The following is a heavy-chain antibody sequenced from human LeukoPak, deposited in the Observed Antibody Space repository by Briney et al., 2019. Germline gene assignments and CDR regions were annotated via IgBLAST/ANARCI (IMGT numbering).Heavy chain of an antibody. CDR3: AELGITIIGGV. V-gene: IGHV3-30*02. CDR2: IRYDASYQ. D-gene: IGHD3-10*02. J-gene: IGHJ6*04. CDR1: GFTFSSYN. Sequence: PGGSLRLSCAASGFTFSSYNMNWVRQAPGKGLEWVAFIRYDASYQNYPDSEKGRFTISRDISKNTLYLQMNSLRAEDTAVYYCAELGITIIGGVWGKATTVTISS.